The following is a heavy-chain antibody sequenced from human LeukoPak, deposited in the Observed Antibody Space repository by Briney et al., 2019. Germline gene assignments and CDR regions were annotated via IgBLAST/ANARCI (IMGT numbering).Heavy chain of an antibody. CDR3: ARDRASYHDTSGSDY. CDR2: IWYDGSNK. CDR1: GFTFSSYG. J-gene: IGHJ4*02. V-gene: IGHV3-33*01. Sequence: GGSLRLSCAASGFTFSSYGMHWVRQAPGKGLEWVAVIWYDGSNKYYADSVKGRFTISRDNSKNTLYLQMNSLRAEDTTVYYCARDRASYHDTSGSDYWGQGTLVTVSS. D-gene: IGHD3-22*01.